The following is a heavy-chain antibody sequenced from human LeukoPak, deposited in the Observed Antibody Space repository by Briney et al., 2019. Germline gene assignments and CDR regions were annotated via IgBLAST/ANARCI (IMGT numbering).Heavy chain of an antibody. CDR1: GGSISSGSYY. CDR3: ARDTARGGLIFDY. Sequence: PSETLSLTCTVSGGSISSGSYYWSWIRQPAGKGLEWIGRIYTSGSTNYNPSLKSRVTISVDTSKNQFSLKLSSVTAADTAVYYCARDTARGGLIFDYWGQGTLVTVSS. J-gene: IGHJ4*02. V-gene: IGHV4-61*02. D-gene: IGHD5-18*01. CDR2: IYTSGST.